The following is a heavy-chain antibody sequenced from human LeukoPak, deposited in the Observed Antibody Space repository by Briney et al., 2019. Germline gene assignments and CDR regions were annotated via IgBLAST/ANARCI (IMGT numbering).Heavy chain of an antibody. V-gene: IGHV4-59*01. D-gene: IGHD5-18*01. J-gene: IGHJ4*02. Sequence: SETLSLTCTVSGGSISSYYWSWIRQPPGKGLEWIGYIYYSGSTNYNPSLKSRVTISVDTSKNQFSLKLSSVTAADTAVYYCAGEGDGGYSRRAYYFDYWGQGTLVTVSS. CDR3: AGEGDGGYSRRAYYFDY. CDR1: GGSISSYY. CDR2: IYYSGST.